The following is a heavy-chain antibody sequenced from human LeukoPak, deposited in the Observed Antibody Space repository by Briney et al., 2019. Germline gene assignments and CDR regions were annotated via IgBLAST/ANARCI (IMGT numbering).Heavy chain of an antibody. CDR2: IKQDGSEK. Sequence: GGSLRLSCAASGFTFSSYWMSWVRQAPGKGLEWVANIKQDGSEKYYVDSVKGRFTISRDNGNNSLFLEMTSLRADDTAVYYCARGFCSGGTCYRITGTFDVWGHGTMVSVSS. CDR1: GFTFSSYW. J-gene: IGHJ3*01. D-gene: IGHD2-15*01. CDR3: ARGFCSGGTCYRITGTFDV. V-gene: IGHV3-7*04.